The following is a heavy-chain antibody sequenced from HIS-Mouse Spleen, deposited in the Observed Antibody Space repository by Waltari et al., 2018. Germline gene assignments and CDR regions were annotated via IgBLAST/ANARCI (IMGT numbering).Heavy chain of an antibody. V-gene: IGHV4-39*07. J-gene: IGHJ2*01. D-gene: IGHD6-13*01. Sequence: QLQLQESGPGLVKPSETLSLTCTVSGGSISSSSYYWGWIRQPPGKGLGWIGSIYYRASTYYNPSLKSQVTRSVDTSKNQCSLKLSSVTAADTAVYYCAREIPYSSSWYDWYFDLWGRGTLVTVSS. CDR1: GGSISSSSYY. CDR3: AREIPYSSSWYDWYFDL. CDR2: IYYRAST.